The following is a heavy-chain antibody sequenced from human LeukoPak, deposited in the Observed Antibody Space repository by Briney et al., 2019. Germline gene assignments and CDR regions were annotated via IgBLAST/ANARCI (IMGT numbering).Heavy chain of an antibody. V-gene: IGHV1-2*02. D-gene: IGHD3-22*01. Sequence: SVKVSCEASGYTFTGYYIHWVRQAPRQGLEWMGWINPNSGGTNYAQKLQGRVTMTRDTSISTAYMELSRLRSDDTAVYYCARVYYDSSGYDFDYWGQGTLVTVSS. CDR1: GYTFTGYY. J-gene: IGHJ4*02. CDR3: ARVYYDSSGYDFDY. CDR2: INPNSGGT.